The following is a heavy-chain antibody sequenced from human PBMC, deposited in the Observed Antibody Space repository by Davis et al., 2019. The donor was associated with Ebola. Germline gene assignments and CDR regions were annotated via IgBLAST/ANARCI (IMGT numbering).Heavy chain of an antibody. Sequence: GESLKISCAASGFTFSSYSMNWVRQAPGKGLEWVSYISSSSSTIYYADSVKGRFTISRDNAKNSLYLQMKSRRDEDTAVYYCARDRGGIVVVTYYFDYWGQGTLVTVSS. CDR1: GFTFSSYS. J-gene: IGHJ4*02. CDR2: ISSSSSTI. D-gene: IGHD3-22*01. CDR3: ARDRGGIVVVTYYFDY. V-gene: IGHV3-48*02.